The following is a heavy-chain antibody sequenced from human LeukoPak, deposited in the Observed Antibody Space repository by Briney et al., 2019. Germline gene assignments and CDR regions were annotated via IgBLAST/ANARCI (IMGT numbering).Heavy chain of an antibody. V-gene: IGHV4-34*01. D-gene: IGHD1-1*01. CDR1: GGSFSGYY. Sequence: PSETLSLTCAVYGGSFSGYYWSWIRQPPGKGLEWIGEINHSGSTNYNPSLKSRVTISVDTSKNQFSLKLSSVTAADTAVYYCARGEPHHMRWRTSYYYYMDVWGKGTTVTISS. J-gene: IGHJ6*03. CDR2: INHSGST. CDR3: ARGEPHHMRWRTSYYYYMDV.